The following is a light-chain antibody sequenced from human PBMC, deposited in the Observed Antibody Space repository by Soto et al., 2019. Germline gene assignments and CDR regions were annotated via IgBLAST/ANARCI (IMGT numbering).Light chain of an antibody. CDR3: CSYGGSRAV. J-gene: IGLJ7*01. CDR1: SSDVGSHNL. Sequence: QSVLTQPASVSGSPGQSITISCTGTSSDVGSHNLVSWYQQHPGQAPKLMIYEVSKRPLGVSARFSASKSGNTASLTISGLQAEDEADYYCCSYGGSRAVFGGGTQL. CDR2: EVS. V-gene: IGLV2-23*02.